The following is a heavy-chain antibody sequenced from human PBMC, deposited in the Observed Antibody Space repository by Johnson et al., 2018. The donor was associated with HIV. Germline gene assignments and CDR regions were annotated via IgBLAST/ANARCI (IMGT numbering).Heavy chain of an antibody. CDR2: VNQDGSAK. Sequence: EVQLVESVGGLVQPGGSLRLSCAASGFTLSNHWMSWVRQAPGKGLEYVANVNQDGSAKFYVDSVKGRFTISRDNAKNSLYLQMNSLRDEDTAVYYCVTADRGSAWGQGTTVTVSS. V-gene: IGHV3-7*05. CDR1: GFTLSNHW. D-gene: IGHD1-26*01. CDR3: VTADRGSA. J-gene: IGHJ3*01.